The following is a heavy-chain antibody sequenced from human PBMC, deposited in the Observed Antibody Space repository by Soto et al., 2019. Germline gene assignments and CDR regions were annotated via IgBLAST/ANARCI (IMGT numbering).Heavy chain of an antibody. CDR3: ARVSFYGKQLETNYIAY. Sequence: WVRKKQGKGLVWVSRINSDGSSTSYADSVKGRFTISRDNAKNTLYLQMNSLRAEDTAVYYCARVSFYGKQLETNYIAYLGQGTLVTVFS. V-gene: IGHV3-74*01. CDR2: INSDGSST. J-gene: IGHJ4*02. D-gene: IGHD6-13*01.